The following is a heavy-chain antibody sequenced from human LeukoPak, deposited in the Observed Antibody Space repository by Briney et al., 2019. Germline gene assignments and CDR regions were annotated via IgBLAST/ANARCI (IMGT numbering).Heavy chain of an antibody. CDR2: ISYDGSNK. J-gene: IGHJ4*02. CDR3: ARDLYYYDSGVYYSPSTYLPDN. V-gene: IGHV3-30*04. CDR1: GFTFSSYA. Sequence: GGSLRLSCAASGFTFSSYAMHWVRQAPGKGLEWVAVISYDGSNKYYADSVKGRFTISRDNSKNTLYLQMNSLRAEDTAVYYCARDLYYYDSGVYYSPSTYLPDNGGKEPLVTVS. D-gene: IGHD3-22*01.